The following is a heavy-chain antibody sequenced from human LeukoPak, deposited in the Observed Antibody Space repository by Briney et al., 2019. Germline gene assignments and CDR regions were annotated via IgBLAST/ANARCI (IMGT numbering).Heavy chain of an antibody. CDR1: GFTFSSYS. V-gene: IGHV3-21*01. CDR3: ARTYYYDNSAVFGY. J-gene: IGHJ4*02. CDR2: ISSSSSYI. D-gene: IGHD3-22*01. Sequence: GGSLSLSCATSGFTFSSYSMNWVRQAPGEGLEWVSSISSSSSYINYADSVEGRFTISRDNAKNSLYLQMNSLRAEDTAVYYCARTYYYDNSAVFGYWGQGTLVTVSS.